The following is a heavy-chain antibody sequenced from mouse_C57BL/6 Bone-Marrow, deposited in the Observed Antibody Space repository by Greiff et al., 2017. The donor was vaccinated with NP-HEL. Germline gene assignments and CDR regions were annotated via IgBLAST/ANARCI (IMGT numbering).Heavy chain of an antibody. CDR1: GYTFTSYW. CDR2: INPSSGYT. D-gene: IGHD2-12*01. V-gene: IGHV1-7*01. J-gene: IGHJ4*01. CDR3: GRYYTLRGAMDY. Sequence: QVQLKESGAELAKPGASVKLSCKASGYTFTSYWMHWVKQRPGQGLEWIGYINPSSGYTKYNQKFKDKATLTADKSSSTAYMQLSSLTYEDSAVYYCGRYYTLRGAMDYWGQGTSVTVSS.